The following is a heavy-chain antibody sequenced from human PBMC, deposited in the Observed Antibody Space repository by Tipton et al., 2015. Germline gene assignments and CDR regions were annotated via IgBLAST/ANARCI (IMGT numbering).Heavy chain of an antibody. CDR1: GGSISHYY. V-gene: IGHV4-59*01. CDR2: IYYSGNT. CDR3: ARGGNNWFDP. D-gene: IGHD2-15*01. J-gene: IGHJ5*02. Sequence: TLSLTCTVSGGSISHYYWSWIRQPPGKGLEWLGHIYYSGNTNYNPSLKSRVTMSVDTSKNQFSLKLDSVNAADTAVYYCARGGNNWFDPWGQGTLVTVSS.